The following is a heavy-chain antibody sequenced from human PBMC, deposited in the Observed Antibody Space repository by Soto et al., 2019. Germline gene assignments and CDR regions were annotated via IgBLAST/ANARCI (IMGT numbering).Heavy chain of an antibody. J-gene: IGHJ4*02. V-gene: IGHV4-59*01. Sequence: PSETLSLTCTVSGGSISSYYWSWIRQPPGKGLEWIGYIYYSGSTNYNPSLKSRVTISVDTSKNQFSLKLSSVTAADTAVYYCARGSVDDSSGYYPPVFDXWGQGTLVTVSS. CDR2: IYYSGST. CDR3: ARGSVDDSSGYYPPVFDX. CDR1: GGSISSYY. D-gene: IGHD3-22*01.